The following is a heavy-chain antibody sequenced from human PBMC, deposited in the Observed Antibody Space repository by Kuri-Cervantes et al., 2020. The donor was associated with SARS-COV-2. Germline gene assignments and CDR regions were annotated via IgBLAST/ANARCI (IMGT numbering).Heavy chain of an antibody. J-gene: IGHJ5*02. Sequence: GGSLRFSCAASGFTFNTCAMHWVRQAPGKGLEWVTMISSDGRHKNYADSVKGRFTISRDNSKNTLYLQINSLRTEDTAIFYCASARVGVLDLWGQGALVTVSS. CDR3: ASARVGVLDL. D-gene: IGHD2-21*01. CDR2: ISSDGRHK. V-gene: IGHV3-30*04. CDR1: GFTFNTCA.